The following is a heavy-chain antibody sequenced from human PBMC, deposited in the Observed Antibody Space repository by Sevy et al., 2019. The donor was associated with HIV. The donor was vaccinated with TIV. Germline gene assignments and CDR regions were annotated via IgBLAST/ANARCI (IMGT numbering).Heavy chain of an antibody. CDR3: TRWKAAQSIFDY. CDR1: GFTLGDYC. V-gene: IGHV3-49*04. J-gene: IGHJ4*02. D-gene: IGHD2-21*01. Sequence: GESLKISCTASGFTLGDYCMSWVRQAPGKGLEWVAFLKSDVYGGTVDHAASVRGRFVISRDDSKTIAYLQMNDLKTEDTGVYYCTRWKAAQSIFDYWGQAALVTVSS. CDR2: LKSDVYGGTV.